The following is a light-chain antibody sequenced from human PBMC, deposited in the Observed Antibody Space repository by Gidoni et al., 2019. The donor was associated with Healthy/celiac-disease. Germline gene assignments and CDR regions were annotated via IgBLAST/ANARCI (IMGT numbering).Light chain of an antibody. CDR3: QQYYSTPLT. V-gene: IGKV4-1*01. Sequence: DIVMTQSPDSLAVSLGERATINCKSSQSVLYRSNNKNYLAWYQQKPGQPPKLRIYWASTRESGVPDRFSGSGSGTDFTLTSSSLQAEDVAVYYCQQYYSTPLTFGGGTKVEIK. CDR2: WAS. CDR1: QSVLYRSNNKNY. J-gene: IGKJ4*01.